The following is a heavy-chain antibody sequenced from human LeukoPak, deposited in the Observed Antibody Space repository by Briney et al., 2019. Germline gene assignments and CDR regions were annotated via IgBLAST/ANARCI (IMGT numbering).Heavy chain of an antibody. Sequence: ASVKVSCKASGYTFTSYYMHWVRQAPGQGLEWMGWMNPNSGNTGYAQKFQGRVTITRNTSISTAYMELSSLRSEDTAVYYCARGRSSYDFDPWGQGTLVTVSS. D-gene: IGHD5-12*01. CDR3: ARGRSSYDFDP. CDR1: GYTFTSYY. J-gene: IGHJ5*02. CDR2: MNPNSGNT. V-gene: IGHV1-8*03.